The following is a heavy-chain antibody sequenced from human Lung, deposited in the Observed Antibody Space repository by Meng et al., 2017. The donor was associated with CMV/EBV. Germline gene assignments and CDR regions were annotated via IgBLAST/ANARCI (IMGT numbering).Heavy chain of an antibody. CDR3: ARTPVRFCNTHMCYAFDY. V-gene: IGHV4-4*07. CDR1: SASTTNSF. Sequence: QETLEGPAPSLVMPSEALSVTCIVSSASTTNSFWGWVRQPAGKGLEWIGRLYPDGSTDYNPSLSSRLTLSLDTSKIRFSLKLRSVTAADTAIYYCARTPVRFCNTHMCYAFDYWGQGALVTVSS. J-gene: IGHJ4*02. CDR2: LYPDGST. D-gene: IGHD2-2*01.